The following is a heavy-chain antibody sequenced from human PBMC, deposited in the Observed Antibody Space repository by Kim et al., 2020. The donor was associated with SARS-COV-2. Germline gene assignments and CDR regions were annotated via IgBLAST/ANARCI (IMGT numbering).Heavy chain of an antibody. CDR2: INSDGSST. CDR1: GFTFSSYW. Sequence: GGSLRLSCAASGFTFSSYWMHWVRQAPGKGLVWVSRINSDGSSTSYADSVKGRFTISRDNAKNTLYLQMNSLRAEDTAVYYCARAFTQYYYGMDVWGQGTTVTVSS. CDR3: ARAFTQYYYGMDV. J-gene: IGHJ6*02. V-gene: IGHV3-74*01.